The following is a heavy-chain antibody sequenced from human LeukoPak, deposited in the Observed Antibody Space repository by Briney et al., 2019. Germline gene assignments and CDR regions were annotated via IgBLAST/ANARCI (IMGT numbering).Heavy chain of an antibody. CDR2: IYYSGST. CDR3: ARNSITISPGWFDP. CDR1: GGSISSSSYY. V-gene: IGHV4-39*07. Sequence: PSETLSLTCTVSGGSISSSSYYWGWIRQPPGKGLEWIGSIYYSGSTYYNPSLKSRVTISVDTSKNQFSLKLSSVTAADTAVYYCARNSITISPGWFDPWGQGTLVTVSS. J-gene: IGHJ5*02. D-gene: IGHD3-3*01.